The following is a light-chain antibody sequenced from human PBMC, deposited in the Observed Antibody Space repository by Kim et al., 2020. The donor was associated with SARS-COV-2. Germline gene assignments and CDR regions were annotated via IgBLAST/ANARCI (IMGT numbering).Light chain of an antibody. CDR2: DAS. V-gene: IGKV3-11*01. CDR3: QQRGT. Sequence: PATLSVSPGKRATLSCRASQSVSSYLAWYQQKPGQAPRLLIYDASNRATGIPARFSGSGSGTDFTLTISSLEPEDFAVYYCQQRGTFGQGTKLEI. CDR1: QSVSSY. J-gene: IGKJ2*01.